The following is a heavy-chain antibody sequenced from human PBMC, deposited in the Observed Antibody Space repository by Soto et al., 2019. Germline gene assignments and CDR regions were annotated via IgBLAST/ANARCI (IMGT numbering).Heavy chain of an antibody. CDR2: ISAYNGNT. V-gene: IGHV1-18*01. Sequence: ASVKVSCKASGYTFTSYGISWVRQAPGQGLEWMGWISAYNGNTNYAQKLQGRVTMTTDTSTSTAYMELRSLRSDDTAVYYCARDRQADPDPNYFDYWGQGTLVTVSS. CDR1: GYTFTSYG. CDR3: ARDRQADPDPNYFDY. J-gene: IGHJ4*02.